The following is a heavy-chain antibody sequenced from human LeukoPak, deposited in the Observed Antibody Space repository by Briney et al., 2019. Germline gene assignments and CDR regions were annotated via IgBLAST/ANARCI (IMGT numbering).Heavy chain of an antibody. J-gene: IGHJ4*02. Sequence: GASVTVSCKVSGYTFTDYYMHWVRLAPGQGLEWMGWINPNSGGTNYVQKFQGWVTMTRDTSINTAYMELSRLTSDDTAVYYCARANFLYCSSTSCLFDYWGQGTLVTVSS. V-gene: IGHV1-2*04. CDR3: ARANFLYCSSTSCLFDY. CDR1: GYTFTDYY. CDR2: INPNSGGT. D-gene: IGHD2-2*01.